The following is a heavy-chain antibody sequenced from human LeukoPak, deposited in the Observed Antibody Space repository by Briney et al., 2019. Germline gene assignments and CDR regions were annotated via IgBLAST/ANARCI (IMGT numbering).Heavy chain of an antibody. CDR3: AKADRQQWLVDY. J-gene: IGHJ4*02. CDR2: ISGSGSTI. D-gene: IGHD6-19*01. Sequence: GGSLRLSCAASGFTFSSYEMNWVRQAPGKGLEWVSYISGSGSTIYYADSVKGRFTVSRDNAKNSLYLQMNSPRAEDTAVYYCAKADRQQWLVDYWGQGTLVTVSS. CDR1: GFTFSSYE. V-gene: IGHV3-48*03.